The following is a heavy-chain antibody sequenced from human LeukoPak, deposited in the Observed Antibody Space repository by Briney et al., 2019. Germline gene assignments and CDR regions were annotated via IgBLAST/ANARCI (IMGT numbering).Heavy chain of an antibody. Sequence: GKSLRLSCAASGFIFNSFGMYWVRQAPGKGLEWVAFIWYDGSNKYYADSVRGRFTISRDNSKDTLYMQMNSLRAEDTAVYYCARDHRGGYDDSSGFFGGLDYCGPGALGTASS. CDR1: GFIFNSFG. D-gene: IGHD3-22*01. J-gene: IGHJ4*01. CDR2: IWYDGSNK. CDR3: ARDHRGGYDDSSGFFGGLDY. V-gene: IGHV3-33*01.